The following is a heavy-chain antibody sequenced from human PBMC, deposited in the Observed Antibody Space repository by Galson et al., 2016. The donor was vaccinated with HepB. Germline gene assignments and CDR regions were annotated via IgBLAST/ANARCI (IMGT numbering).Heavy chain of an antibody. CDR3: GKHEGFDY. V-gene: IGHV3-23*01. Sequence: SLKLSCAASGFTFSTYGMSWVRQTPGRGLEWVSGITASGATTHYADSVKGRFTITRDNSKNTLYLYMNSLTAEDTAVYYCGKHEGFDYWGQGTLVTVSS. CDR1: GFTFSTYG. CDR2: ITASGATT. J-gene: IGHJ4*02.